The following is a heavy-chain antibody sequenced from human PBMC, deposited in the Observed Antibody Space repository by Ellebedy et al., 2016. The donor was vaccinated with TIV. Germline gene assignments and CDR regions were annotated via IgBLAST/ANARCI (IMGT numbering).Heavy chain of an antibody. Sequence: GESLKISXAASGFTFRSYSMNWVRQAPGKGLEWVSYISSSSSTIHYADSVKGRFTISRDNAKNSLYLQMNSLRDEDTAVYYCARDRGGYTYGNFDYWGHGTLVTVSS. J-gene: IGHJ4*01. CDR3: ARDRGGYTYGNFDY. CDR2: ISSSSSTI. D-gene: IGHD5-18*01. CDR1: GFTFRSYS. V-gene: IGHV3-48*02.